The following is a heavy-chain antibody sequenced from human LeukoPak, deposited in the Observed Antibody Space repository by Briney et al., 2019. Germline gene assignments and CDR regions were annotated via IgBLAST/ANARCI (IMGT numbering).Heavy chain of an antibody. CDR2: ISWDGGTT. J-gene: IGHJ4*02. D-gene: IGHD3-10*01. CDR3: ARVAKYYYGSETYYFFEH. Sequence: GGSLRLSCAASGFTFDDYTMYWVRQAPGKGLEWVSLISWDGGTTYYADSVKGRFTISRDNSKNTLYLQMNSLRVEDTAVYYCARVAKYYYGSETYYFFEHWGQGTPVTASS. CDR1: GFTFDDYT. V-gene: IGHV3-43*01.